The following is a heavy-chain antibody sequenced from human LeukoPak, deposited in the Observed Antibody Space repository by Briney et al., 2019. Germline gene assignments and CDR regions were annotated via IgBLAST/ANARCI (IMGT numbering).Heavy chain of an antibody. CDR3: ARGTLPPGLDY. CDR2: IKEDGSEK. CDR1: GFTFSSYW. V-gene: IGHV3-7*03. J-gene: IGHJ4*02. D-gene: IGHD2-15*01. Sequence: GGSLRLSCAASGFTFSSYWMNWVRQAPGKGLEWVANIKEDGSEKYYVNSVKGQFTISRDNAENSLYLRMNTLRADDTAVYYCARGTLPPGLDYWGQGTLVTVSS.